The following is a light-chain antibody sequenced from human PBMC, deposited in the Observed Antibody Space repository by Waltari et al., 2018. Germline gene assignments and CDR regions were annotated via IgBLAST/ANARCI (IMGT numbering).Light chain of an antibody. J-gene: IGLJ1*01. V-gene: IGLV2-14*01. Sequence: QSALTQPASVSGSPGQSITTSCTGTASDIGGYNDVPLYQQHPGRAPQLLIFESNNRPSGVSARFSGSKSGNTASLTIPGLQAADEAYYYCSSYTNTNTLDVFGSGTKVTVL. CDR3: SSYTNTNTLDV. CDR2: ESN. CDR1: ASDIGGYND.